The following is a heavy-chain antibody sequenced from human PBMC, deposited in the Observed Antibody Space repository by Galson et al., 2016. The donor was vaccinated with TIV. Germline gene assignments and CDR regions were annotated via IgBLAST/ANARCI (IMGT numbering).Heavy chain of an antibody. CDR1: GFSLTTNGVG. CDR3: ARFYFNNNDYYYRPPDY. CDR2: IYWDDDK. Sequence: PALVTPTQTLTLTCTFSGFSLTTNGVGVGWVRQPPGKTLEWLALIYWDDDKRFSPSLKNRLTITKDTSKNQVVLTVTNVDPVDTATYFCARFYFNNNDYYYRPPDYRGQGTLVTVSS. V-gene: IGHV2-5*02. D-gene: IGHD3-16*01. J-gene: IGHJ4*02.